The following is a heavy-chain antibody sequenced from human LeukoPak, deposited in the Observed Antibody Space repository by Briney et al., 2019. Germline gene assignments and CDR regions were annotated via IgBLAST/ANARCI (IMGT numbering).Heavy chain of an antibody. Sequence: PSQTLSLTCTVSGGSISSGGYYWSWIRQHPGKGLEWIGYIYYSGSTYYNPSLKSRVTISVDTSKNQFSLKLSSVTAAGTAVYYCARDVYDSSGYYYVDWFDPWGQGTLVTVSS. CDR2: IYYSGST. CDR3: ARDVYDSSGYYYVDWFDP. V-gene: IGHV4-31*03. CDR1: GGSISSGGYY. J-gene: IGHJ5*02. D-gene: IGHD3-22*01.